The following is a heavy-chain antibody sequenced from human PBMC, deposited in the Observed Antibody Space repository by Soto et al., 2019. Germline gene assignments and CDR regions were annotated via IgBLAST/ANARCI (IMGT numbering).Heavy chain of an antibody. V-gene: IGHV3-15*07. CDR2: IKSKTDGGTT. J-gene: IGHJ4*01. Sequence: GGALRLSCAASGFTFSNAWINWVRQAPGKGLEWVGRIKSKTDGGTTDYAEPVKGRFAISRDDSNNMVYLQMNSLKIEDTAVYYCTTDSYSTIIIVRFDYWGHGTLVTVSS. D-gene: IGHD3-22*01. CDR3: TTDSYSTIIIVRFDY. CDR1: GFTFSNAW.